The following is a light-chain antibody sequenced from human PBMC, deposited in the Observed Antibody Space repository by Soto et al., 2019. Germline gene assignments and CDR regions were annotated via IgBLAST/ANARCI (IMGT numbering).Light chain of an antibody. CDR1: QSISSY. J-gene: IGKJ2*01. V-gene: IGKV3-11*01. Sequence: EIVLTQSPATLSLSPGARATLSCRASQSISSYLGWYQQKPGQAPRLLIYDASNRATGIPARFSGSGSGTDVTLTISTLEPEDSAIYYCQQRSNWPPYTFGQGTKLEIK. CDR2: DAS. CDR3: QQRSNWPPYT.